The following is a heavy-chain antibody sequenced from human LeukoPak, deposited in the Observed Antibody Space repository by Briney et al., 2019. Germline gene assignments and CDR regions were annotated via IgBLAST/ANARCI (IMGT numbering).Heavy chain of an antibody. CDR2: TYYRSKWYN. CDR3: ARDRSELRPINYFDY. Sequence: SQTFSLTCAISGDSVSSNSAAWNWIRQSPSRGLEWLGRTYYRSKWYNNYAASVKSRITISPDTSKNQFSLQPNSVTPEDTAVYYCARDRSELRPINYFDYWGQGTLVTVSS. J-gene: IGHJ4*02. CDR1: GDSVSSNSAA. D-gene: IGHD1-26*01. V-gene: IGHV6-1*01.